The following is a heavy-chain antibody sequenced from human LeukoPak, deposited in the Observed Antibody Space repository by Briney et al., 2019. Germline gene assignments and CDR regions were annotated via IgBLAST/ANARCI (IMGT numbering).Heavy chain of an antibody. CDR2: INPNSGGT. V-gene: IGHV1-2*02. Sequence: ASVKVSCKASGYTFTGYYMHWVRQAPGQGLEWMGWINPNSGGTNYAQKFQGRVTMTRDTSISTAYMELSRLRSDDTAVYYCARLYYYDSSGYSEDAFDIWGQGTMVTVPS. J-gene: IGHJ3*02. D-gene: IGHD3-22*01. CDR3: ARLYYYDSSGYSEDAFDI. CDR1: GYTFTGYY.